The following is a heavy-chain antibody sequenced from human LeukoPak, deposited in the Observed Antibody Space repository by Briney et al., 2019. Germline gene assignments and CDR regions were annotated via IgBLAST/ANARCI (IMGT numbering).Heavy chain of an antibody. CDR1: GYTFTAYY. J-gene: IGHJ4*02. CDR3: TSDGGWYFNY. CDR2: INPNSGGT. D-gene: IGHD6-19*01. V-gene: IGHV1-2*02. Sequence: ASVKVSCKASGYTFTAYYMHWARLAPGQGLEWMGWINPNSGGTNYAQKFQGRVTMTRDTSISTAYMELSSLKSDDTAVYYCTSDGGWYFNYWGQGSLVTVSS.